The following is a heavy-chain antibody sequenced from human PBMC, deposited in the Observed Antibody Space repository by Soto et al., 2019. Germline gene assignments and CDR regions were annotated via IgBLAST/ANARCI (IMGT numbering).Heavy chain of an antibody. CDR2: IRSKANSYAT. J-gene: IGHJ3*02. D-gene: IGHD3-22*01. CDR1: GFTFSGSA. Sequence: SGGSLSLSCAASGFTFSGSAMHWVRQASGKGLEWVGRIRSKANSYATAYAASVKGRFTISRDDSKNTAYLQMNSLKTEDTAVYYCTSASQGDYDSGGRDAFDIWGQGTMVTVSS. CDR3: TSASQGDYDSGGRDAFDI. V-gene: IGHV3-73*01.